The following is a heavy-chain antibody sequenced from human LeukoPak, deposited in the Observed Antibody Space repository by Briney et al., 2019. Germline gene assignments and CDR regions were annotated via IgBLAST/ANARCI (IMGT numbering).Heavy chain of an antibody. CDR1: GFTFSSSW. D-gene: IGHD3-10*01. CDR2: IKSDGSET. J-gene: IGHJ6*03. Sequence: GGSLRLSCAASGFTFSSSWMSWVRQAPGKELEWVANIKSDGSETYYVDSVKGRFTVSRDNAKNSLYLQMNSLRAEDTAVYYCARMVRGGYYYMDVWGKGTTVTASS. CDR3: ARMVRGGYYYMDV. V-gene: IGHV3-7*01.